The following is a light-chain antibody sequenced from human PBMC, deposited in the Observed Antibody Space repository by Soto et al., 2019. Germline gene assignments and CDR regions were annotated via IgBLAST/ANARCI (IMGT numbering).Light chain of an antibody. J-gene: IGKJ2*01. CDR3: QQYGSSPLYT. Sequence: EIVLTQSPGTLSLSPGERATLSCRASQSVSSSYLAWYQQKAGQAPMLLIYGASSRASGIPDRFSGSGSGTDFTLTISRLEAEDFAVYYCQQYGSSPLYTFGQGTKLEIK. CDR1: QSVSSSY. CDR2: GAS. V-gene: IGKV3-20*01.